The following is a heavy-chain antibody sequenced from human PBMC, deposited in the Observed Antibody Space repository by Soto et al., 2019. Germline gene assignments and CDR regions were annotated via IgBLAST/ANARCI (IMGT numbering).Heavy chain of an antibody. V-gene: IGHV5-51*01. CDR3: ARLRIQSGNFRSFDY. J-gene: IGHJ4*02. CDR2: IYVDDSDT. CDR1: GYRFTSYW. Sequence: GESLKISCDDSGYRFTSYWIAWVRQMPGKGLEWMGTIYVDDSDTTYSPSFQGQVTISADKSSSSAYLQWSSLKASDSAMYYCARLRIQSGNFRSFDYWGQGTLVTVSS. D-gene: IGHD1-1*01.